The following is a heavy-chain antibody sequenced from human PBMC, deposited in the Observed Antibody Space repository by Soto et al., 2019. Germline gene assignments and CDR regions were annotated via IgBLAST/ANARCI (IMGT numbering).Heavy chain of an antibody. CDR2: INHSGST. CDR1: GGSFSGYY. Sequence: LSLTCAVYGGSFSGYYWIWIRQPPGKGLEWIGEINHSGSTNYNPSLKSRVTISVDTSKNQFSLKLSSVTAADTAVYYCAILRYSSSWYHNNWFDPWGQGTLVTVSS. J-gene: IGHJ5*02. D-gene: IGHD6-13*01. V-gene: IGHV4-34*01. CDR3: AILRYSSSWYHNNWFDP.